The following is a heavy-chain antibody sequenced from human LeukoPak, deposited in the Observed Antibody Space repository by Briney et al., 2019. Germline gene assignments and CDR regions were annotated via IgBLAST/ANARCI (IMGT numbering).Heavy chain of an antibody. CDR1: GYTFTSFG. Sequence: ASVKVSCKASGYTFTSFGISWVRQAPGQGLEWVGWVSAYNGNTNYAQKFQGRVTMTTDTSTATAYMEMRSLGSDDTAIYYCARDPSNTSGFYAYFDFWGQGTLVTVSS. D-gene: IGHD6-19*01. J-gene: IGHJ4*02. CDR3: ARDPSNTSGFYAYFDF. V-gene: IGHV1-18*01. CDR2: VSAYNGNT.